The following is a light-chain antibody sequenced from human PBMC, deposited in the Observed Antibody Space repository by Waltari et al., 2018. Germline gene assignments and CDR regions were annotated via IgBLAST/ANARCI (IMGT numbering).Light chain of an antibody. CDR3: ASWDGSLGGVI. CDR2: RNN. J-gene: IGLJ2*01. V-gene: IGLV1-47*01. Sequence: QSVLSQPPSASGTPGQRVPISFSGTNYKLGNNSVYWYHQPPGTAPNLLIYRNNQRPSGVPDRFSGSKSGTSASLAISGLRSEDEAHYYCASWDGSLGGVIFGGGTKLTVL. CDR1: NYKLGNNS.